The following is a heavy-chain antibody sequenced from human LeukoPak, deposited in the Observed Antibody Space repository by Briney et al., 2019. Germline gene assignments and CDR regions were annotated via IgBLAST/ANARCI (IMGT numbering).Heavy chain of an antibody. CDR3: ARDPYSSTWSYGMDV. D-gene: IGHD6-6*01. CDR2: IKQDGSEE. CDR1: GFTFSSYE. Sequence: GGSLRLSCAASGFTFSSYEMNWVRQAPGRGLEWVANIKQDGSEEVYVGSVKGRFTISRDNAKNSLFLQMNTLRAEGTAVYYCARDPYSSTWSYGMDVWGQGTTVTVS. J-gene: IGHJ6*02. V-gene: IGHV3-7*05.